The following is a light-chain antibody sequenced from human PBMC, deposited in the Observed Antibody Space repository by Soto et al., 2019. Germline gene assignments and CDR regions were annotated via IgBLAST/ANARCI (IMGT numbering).Light chain of an antibody. J-gene: IGLJ1*01. CDR1: KNDIGVYDF. CDR3: KSYAGSNTYV. CDR2: EVV. Sequence: QSVLTQPPSASGSPGQSVTISCTGTKNDIGVYDFVSWYQHHPGKAPRLIIYEVVQRPSGVPDRFSGSKSGNTASLTVSGLRAADEGDYFCKSYAGSNTYVFGSGTKVTVL. V-gene: IGLV2-8*01.